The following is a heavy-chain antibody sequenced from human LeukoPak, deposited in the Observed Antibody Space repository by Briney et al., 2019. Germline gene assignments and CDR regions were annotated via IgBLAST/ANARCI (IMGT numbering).Heavy chain of an antibody. V-gene: IGHV1-46*01. CDR2: INPSGGST. CDR1: GYTFTSYY. CDR3: AREGSGYDPRIGGNWYFDL. D-gene: IGHD5-12*01. J-gene: IGHJ2*01. Sequence: ASVKVSCKASGYTFTSYYMHWVRQAPGQGLEWMGIINPSGGSTSYAQKFQGRVTMTRDTSTSTVYMELSSLRSEDTAVYYCAREGSGYDPRIGGNWYFDLWGRGTLVTVSS.